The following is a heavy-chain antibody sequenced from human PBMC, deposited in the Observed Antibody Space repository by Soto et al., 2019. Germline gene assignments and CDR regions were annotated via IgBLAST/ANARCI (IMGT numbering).Heavy chain of an antibody. CDR3: ARDGSGYDTGGYYLYDAFDI. J-gene: IGHJ3*02. Sequence: QVQLQESGPRLVKPSETLSLTCTVSGGSVSSHYWSWIRQAAGKGLEWIGRLYSTGSTNYNPSLRSRVTMSVGTARNQFSLTLTSVTAADTAVYYCARDGSGYDTGGYYLYDAFDIWGQGTMVTVSS. D-gene: IGHD3-22*01. CDR2: LYSTGST. V-gene: IGHV4-4*07. CDR1: GGSVSSHY.